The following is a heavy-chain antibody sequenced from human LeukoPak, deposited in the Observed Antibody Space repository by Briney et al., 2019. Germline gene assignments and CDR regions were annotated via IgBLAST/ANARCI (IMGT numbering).Heavy chain of an antibody. V-gene: IGHV3-53*01. D-gene: IGHD2-2*01. CDR3: ARDREYCSSTSCSNWFDP. CDR1: GFTVSSNY. J-gene: IGHJ5*02. Sequence: GGSLRLSCVASGFTVSSNYMTWVRQAPGKGLEWVSVIYAGGRTYYADSVKGRFTISRDNSKDTLYLQMNNLRAEDTAVYYCARDREYCSSTSCSNWFDPWGQGTLVTVSS. CDR2: IYAGGRT.